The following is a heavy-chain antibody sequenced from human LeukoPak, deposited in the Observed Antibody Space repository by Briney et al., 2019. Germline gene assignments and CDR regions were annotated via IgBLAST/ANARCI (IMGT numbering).Heavy chain of an antibody. CDR3: ARRSLDRRGDYYYYGMDV. Sequence: ASVKVSCKASGYTFTSYAVNWVRQAPGQGLEWMGWINTNTGNPTYAQGFTGRFVFSLDASVSTAYLQISSLKAEDTAVYYCARRSLDRRGDYYYYGMDVWGQGTTVTVSS. J-gene: IGHJ6*02. D-gene: IGHD1-1*01. CDR1: GYTFTSYA. V-gene: IGHV7-4-1*02. CDR2: INTNTGNP.